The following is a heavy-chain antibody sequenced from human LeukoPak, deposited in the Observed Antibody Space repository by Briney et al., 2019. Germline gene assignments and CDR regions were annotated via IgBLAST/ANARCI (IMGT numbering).Heavy chain of an antibody. D-gene: IGHD1-26*01. V-gene: IGHV1-2*02. Sequence: ASVKVSCKVSGYTLTELSMHWVRQAPGQGLEWMGWINPNSGGTNYAQKFQGRVTMTRDTSISTAYMELSRLRSDDTAVYYCARVGSIVGAPDAFDIWGQGTMVTVSS. CDR3: ARVGSIVGAPDAFDI. CDR1: GYTLTELS. CDR2: INPNSGGT. J-gene: IGHJ3*02.